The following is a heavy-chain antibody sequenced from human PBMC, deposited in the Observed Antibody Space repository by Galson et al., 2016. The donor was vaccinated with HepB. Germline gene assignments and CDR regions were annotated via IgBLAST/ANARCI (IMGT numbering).Heavy chain of an antibody. V-gene: IGHV3-7*01. Sequence: SLRLSCAASGISFSNYWMTWVRQAPGKGLEWVANIKEDGSVKYYVDSVKGRFIISRDNAKNALYLQMNSLRAEDTAVYYCAREFKIAAPGVLDYWGQGTLVTVSS. CDR3: AREFKIAAPGVLDY. J-gene: IGHJ4*02. CDR2: IKEDGSVK. D-gene: IGHD6-13*01. CDR1: GISFSNYW.